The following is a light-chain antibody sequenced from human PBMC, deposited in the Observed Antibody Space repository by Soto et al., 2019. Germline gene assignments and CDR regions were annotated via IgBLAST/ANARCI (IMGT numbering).Light chain of an antibody. J-gene: IGKJ4*01. CDR2: AAS. CDR3: HHLGRYPFL. V-gene: IGKV1-9*01. Sequence: DIQLTQSPSFLSASVGDRVTITCRASLEISTFLAWYQQKPGKAPKLLIYAASTLQPGGPSRFSGSGSGTEFPLTISSLRGEDFASFYCHHLGRYPFLFGGGTKVQLK. CDR1: LEISTF.